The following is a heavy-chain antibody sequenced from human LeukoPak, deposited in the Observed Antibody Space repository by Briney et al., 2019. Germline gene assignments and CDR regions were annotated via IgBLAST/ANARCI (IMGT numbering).Heavy chain of an antibody. Sequence: GGSLRLSCAASGFTFSSYAMSWVRQAPGKGLEWVSSISSSSSYIYYADSVKGRFTISRDNAKNSLYLQMNSLRAEDTAVYYCARDRDTAMPRYYFDYWGQGTLVTVSS. V-gene: IGHV3-21*01. CDR3: ARDRDTAMPRYYFDY. D-gene: IGHD5-18*01. CDR2: ISSSSSYI. J-gene: IGHJ4*02. CDR1: GFTFSSYA.